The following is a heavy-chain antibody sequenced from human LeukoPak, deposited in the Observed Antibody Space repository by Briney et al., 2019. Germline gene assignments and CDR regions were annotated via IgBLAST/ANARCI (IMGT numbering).Heavy chain of an antibody. V-gene: IGHV4-61*01. J-gene: IGHJ6*03. CDR2: IYYSGST. D-gene: IGHD6-6*01. CDR1: GGSISSSNYY. Sequence: SETLSLTCTVSGGSISSSNYYWSWIRQPPGKGLEWIGYIYYSGSTKYNPSLKSRVTISVDTSRTQFSLRLSPVTAADTAVYYCARDWGVSARPGYMDVWGKGTTVTVSS. CDR3: ARDWGVSARPGYMDV.